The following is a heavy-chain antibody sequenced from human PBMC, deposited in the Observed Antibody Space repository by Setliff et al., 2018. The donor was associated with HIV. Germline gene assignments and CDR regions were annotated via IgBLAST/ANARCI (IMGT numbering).Heavy chain of an antibody. CDR2: ISPATDKT. CDR1: GYTFASYG. J-gene: IGHJ6*02. D-gene: IGHD6-19*01. CDR3: ARLGSGWSDSYYYAMDV. Sequence: ASVKVSCKASGYTFASYGISWVRQAPGQGLEWMGWISPATDKTNYAQKLQGRLTMTTDTSTSRAYMELRSLRSDDTAAYFCARLGSGWSDSYYYAMDVWGQGTTVTVSS. V-gene: IGHV1-18*01.